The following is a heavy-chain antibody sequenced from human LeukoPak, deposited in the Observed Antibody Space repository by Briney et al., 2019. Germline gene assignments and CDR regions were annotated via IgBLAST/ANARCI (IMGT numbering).Heavy chain of an antibody. CDR1: GYSISSSNW. J-gene: IGHJ4*02. CDR3: ARLYCSSTSCFVDY. CDR2: IYYSGSS. D-gene: IGHD2-2*01. Sequence: SETLSLTCAVSGYSISSSNWRGWLRQPPGEGLEWIGYIYYSGSSYYNPSLKRRVTMSEDTYKHQYSLKLSSVTAVDTAVYYCARLYCSSTSCFVDYWGQGTLVTVSS. V-gene: IGHV4-28*01.